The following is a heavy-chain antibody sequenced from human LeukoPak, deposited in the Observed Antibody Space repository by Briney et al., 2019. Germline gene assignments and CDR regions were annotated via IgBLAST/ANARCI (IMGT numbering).Heavy chain of an antibody. J-gene: IGHJ4*02. Sequence: PSETLSLTCTVSGGSISSGDYYWSWIRQPPGKGLEWIGYIYYSGSTYYNPSLKSRVTISVDTSKNQFSLKLSSVTPADTAVYYCARVYCSSTSCLFGYWGQGTLVTVSS. CDR2: IYYSGST. CDR3: ARVYCSSTSCLFGY. D-gene: IGHD2-2*01. CDR1: GGSISSGDYY. V-gene: IGHV4-30-4*01.